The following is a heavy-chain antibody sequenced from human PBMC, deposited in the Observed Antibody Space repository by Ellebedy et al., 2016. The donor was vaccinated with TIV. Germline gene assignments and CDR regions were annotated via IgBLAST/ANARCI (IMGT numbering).Heavy chain of an antibody. CDR2: ISSSSSYI. CDR3: AVYYYGSGSYYTPRFDY. Sequence: GGSLRLSXAASGFTFSSYSMNWVRQAPGKGLEWVSSISSSSSYIYYADSVKGRFTISRDNAKNSLYLQMNSLRAEDTAVYYCAVYYYGSGSYYTPRFDYWGQGTLVTVSS. D-gene: IGHD3-10*01. CDR1: GFTFSSYS. J-gene: IGHJ4*02. V-gene: IGHV3-21*01.